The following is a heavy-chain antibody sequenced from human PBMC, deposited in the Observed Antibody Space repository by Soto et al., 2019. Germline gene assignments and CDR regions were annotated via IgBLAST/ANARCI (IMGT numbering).Heavy chain of an antibody. CDR3: AKARYGDGRGFDY. D-gene: IGHD4-17*01. V-gene: IGHV3-23*01. CDR1: GFTFKNNA. J-gene: IGHJ4*02. CDR2: VISGGTTT. Sequence: PGGSLRLSCAASGFTFKNNAMNWVRQVPGKGLEWLSTVISGGTTTYYADSVRGRFTISRDNSKNTLYLQMNSLRAEDTALYYCAKARYGDGRGFDYWGQGTLVTVSS.